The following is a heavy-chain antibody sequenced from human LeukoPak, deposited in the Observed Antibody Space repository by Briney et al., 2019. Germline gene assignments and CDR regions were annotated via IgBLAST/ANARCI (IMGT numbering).Heavy chain of an antibody. Sequence: PSETLSLTCAVSGGSISSSNWWSWVRQPPGKGLEWIGEIYHSGSTNYNPSLKSRVTISVDTSKNQFSLKLSSVTAADTAVYYCARCKMVRGVIITSPFYYYYYMDVWGKGTTVTVSS. CDR1: GGSISSSNW. J-gene: IGHJ6*03. CDR3: ARCKMVRGVIITSPFYYYYYMDV. D-gene: IGHD3-10*01. CDR2: IYHSGST. V-gene: IGHV4-4*02.